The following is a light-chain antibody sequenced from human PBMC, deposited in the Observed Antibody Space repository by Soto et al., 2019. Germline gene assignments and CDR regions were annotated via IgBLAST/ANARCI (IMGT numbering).Light chain of an antibody. CDR3: CSYAGSYV. CDR2: DVS. CDR1: SSDVGGYNY. J-gene: IGLJ1*01. V-gene: IGLV2-11*01. Sequence: QSVLTQPRSVSGSPGQSVTISCTGTSSDVGGYNYVSWYQQHPGKAPKLMIYDVSKRPSGVPDRFSGSKSGNTASLTISVLQAEDEADYSCCSYAGSYVFGTGTKVTVL.